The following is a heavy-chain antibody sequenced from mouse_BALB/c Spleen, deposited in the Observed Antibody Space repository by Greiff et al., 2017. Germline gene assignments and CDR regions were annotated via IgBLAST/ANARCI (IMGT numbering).Heavy chain of an antibody. CDR2: ISSGSSTI. CDR3: ARWGIWDAMDY. D-gene: IGHD4-1*01. CDR1: RFTFSSFG. V-gene: IGHV5-17*02. J-gene: IGHJ4*01. Sequence: EVKLMESGGGLVQPGGSRKLSCAASRFTFSSFGMHWVRQSPEKGLEWVAYISSGSSTIYYADTVKGRFTISRDNPKNTLFLQMTNLRSEDTAMYYCARWGIWDAMDYWGQGTTVTVSS.